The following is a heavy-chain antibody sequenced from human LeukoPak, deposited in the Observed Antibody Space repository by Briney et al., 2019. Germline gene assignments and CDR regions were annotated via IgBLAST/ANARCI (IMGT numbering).Heavy chain of an antibody. D-gene: IGHD3-16*01. CDR3: ARGTNKSGGEPLNWFDP. J-gene: IGHJ5*02. CDR1: GGSFSGYY. CDR2: INHSGST. Sequence: SETLSLTCAVYGGSFSGYYWSWIRQPPGKGLEWIGEINHSGSTNYNPSLKSRVTISVDTSKNQFSLKLSSVTAADTAVYYCARGTNKSGGEPLNWFDPWGQGTPVTVSS. V-gene: IGHV4-34*01.